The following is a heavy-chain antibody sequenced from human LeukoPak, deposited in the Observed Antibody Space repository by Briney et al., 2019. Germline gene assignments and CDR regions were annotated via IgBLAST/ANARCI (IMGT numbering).Heavy chain of an antibody. D-gene: IGHD6-6*01. CDR3: ARGIAARPVLY. CDR2: ISAYNGYT. CDR1: GYTFTSYD. J-gene: IGHJ4*02. V-gene: IGHV1-18*01. Sequence: ASVKVSCNASGYTFTSYDINWVRQAPGQGLEWMGWISAYNGYTKYAQKLQGRVTMTTDTSTSTAYMELRSLRSDDTAVYYCARGIAARPVLYWGQGTLVTVSS.